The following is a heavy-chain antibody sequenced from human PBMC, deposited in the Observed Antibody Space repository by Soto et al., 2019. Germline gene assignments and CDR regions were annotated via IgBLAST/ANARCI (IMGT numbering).Heavy chain of an antibody. CDR1: AGTFSSYA. CDR3: ARDKGYCSDTSCPDFDY. Sequence: SVKVSCKASAGTFSSYAISWVRQAPGQGLEWMGGPGQGLEWMGGIIPFFGTANYAQTFQDRVTITADESTSTAYMELSSLRSEDTAVYYCARDKGYCSDTSCPDFDYWGQGTLVTVSS. D-gene: IGHD2-15*01. V-gene: IGHV1-69*13. CDR2: IIPFFGTA. J-gene: IGHJ4*02.